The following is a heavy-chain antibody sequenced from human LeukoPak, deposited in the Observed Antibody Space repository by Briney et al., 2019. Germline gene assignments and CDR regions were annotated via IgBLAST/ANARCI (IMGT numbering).Heavy chain of an antibody. CDR1: GDSISTSNSY. J-gene: IGHJ4*02. CDR3: ARTRYYYNSRSYGAPYYFDY. Sequence: PSETLSLTCTVSGDSISTSNSYWGWIRQPPGKGLEWIGSIYYSGNTYYNPSLKSRVTISVDTSKNQFSLKLSSVTAADTAVYYCARTRYYYNSRSYGAPYYFDYWGQGTLVTVSS. V-gene: IGHV4-39*01. CDR2: IYYSGNT. D-gene: IGHD3-10*01.